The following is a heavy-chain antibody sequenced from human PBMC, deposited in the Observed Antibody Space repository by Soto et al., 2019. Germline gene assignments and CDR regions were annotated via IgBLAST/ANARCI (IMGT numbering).Heavy chain of an antibody. D-gene: IGHD3-3*01. CDR2: IIPIFGTA. J-gene: IGHJ5*02. CDR3: ARAGLRFLEWLGVWFDP. CDR1: GGTFSSYA. V-gene: IGHV1-69*13. Sequence: WASVKVSCKASGGTFSSYAISWVRQAPGQGLEWMGGIIPIFGTANYAQKFQGRVTITADESTSTAYMELSSLRSEDTAVYYCARAGLRFLEWLGVWFDPWGQGT.